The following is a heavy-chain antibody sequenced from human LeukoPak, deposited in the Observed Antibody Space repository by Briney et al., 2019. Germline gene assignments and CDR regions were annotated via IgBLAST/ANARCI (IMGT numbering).Heavy chain of an antibody. Sequence: ASVKVSCKASGYSFTSYGISWVRQAPGQGLEWMGWISAYNGNTNYAQKFQGRVTMTRDTSISTAYMELSRLRSDDTAVYYCARDRRHYGSGVSWYYYYYMDVWGKGTTVTISS. J-gene: IGHJ6*03. CDR1: GYSFTSYG. CDR2: ISAYNGNT. CDR3: ARDRRHYGSGVSWYYYYYMDV. D-gene: IGHD3-10*01. V-gene: IGHV1-18*01.